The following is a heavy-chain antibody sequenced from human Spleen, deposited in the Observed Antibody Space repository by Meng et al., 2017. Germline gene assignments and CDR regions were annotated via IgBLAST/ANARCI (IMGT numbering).Heavy chain of an antibody. V-gene: IGHV6-1*01. CDR3: AREKPEYSSSWYAPLDY. CDR2: TYYRSKWYN. J-gene: IGHJ4*02. D-gene: IGHD6-13*01. Sequence: VGAPATLSLTWSISGDSVSSNSVTWNWIRQSPSRGLEWLGRTYYRSKWYNHYAVSVKSRITINPDTSKNQFSLQLNSVTPEDTAVYYCAREKPEYSSSWYAPLDYWGQGTLVTASS. CDR1: GDSVSSNSVT.